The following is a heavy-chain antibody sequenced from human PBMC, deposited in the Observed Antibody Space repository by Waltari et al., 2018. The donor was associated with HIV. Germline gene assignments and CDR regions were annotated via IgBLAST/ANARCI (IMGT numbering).Heavy chain of an antibody. V-gene: IGHV3-20*04. D-gene: IGHD6-13*01. CDR1: GSTFDDSG. CDR3: ARDNGIAAAGPHAFDI. J-gene: IGHJ3*02. CDR2: INWNGGST. Sequence: EVQLVESGGGVVRSGGSLRLSCAASGSTFDDSGMSRVRPAPGKGLEWVSGINWNGGSTGYADSVKGRFTISRGNAKNSLYLQMNSLRAEDTALYYCARDNGIAAAGPHAFDIWGQGTMVTVSS.